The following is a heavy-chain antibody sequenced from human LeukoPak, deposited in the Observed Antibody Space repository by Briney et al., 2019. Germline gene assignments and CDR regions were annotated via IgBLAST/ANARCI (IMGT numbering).Heavy chain of an antibody. Sequence: SETLSLTCAVYGGSSSGYYWSWIRQPPGKGLEWIGEINHSGSTNYNPSLKSRVTISVDTSKNQFSLKLSSVTAADTAVYYCARGWGGSSDSSGYIDYWGQGTLVTVSS. J-gene: IGHJ4*02. D-gene: IGHD3-22*01. V-gene: IGHV4-34*01. CDR3: ARGWGGSSDSSGYIDY. CDR1: GGSSSGYY. CDR2: INHSGST.